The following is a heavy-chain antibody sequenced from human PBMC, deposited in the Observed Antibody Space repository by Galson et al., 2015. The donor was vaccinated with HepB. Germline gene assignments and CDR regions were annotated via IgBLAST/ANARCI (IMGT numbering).Heavy chain of an antibody. V-gene: IGHV3-30*04. D-gene: IGHD1-26*01. J-gene: IGHJ6*02. Sequence: SLRLSCAASGFTFSSYAMHWVRQAPGKGLEWVAVISYDGSNKYYADSVKGRFTISRDNSKNTVYLQMNSLRAEDTAVYSCAKDMNGGSYYGEYGMDVWGQGTTVTVSS. CDR1: GFTFSSYA. CDR2: ISYDGSNK. CDR3: AKDMNGGSYYGEYGMDV.